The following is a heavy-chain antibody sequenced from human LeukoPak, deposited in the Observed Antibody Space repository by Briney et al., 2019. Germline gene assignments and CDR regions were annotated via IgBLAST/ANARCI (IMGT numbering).Heavy chain of an antibody. Sequence: GGSLRLSCAASGFTVSNNYMSWVRQAPGRGLEWVSIIYSSDNTYYADSVKGRFTISRDNSKNTLFLQMNGLRAEDTAVYYCARGITNIAVGDYWGQGTLVTVSS. D-gene: IGHD6-19*01. CDR2: IYSSDNT. CDR3: ARGITNIAVGDY. CDR1: GFTVSNNY. V-gene: IGHV3-53*01. J-gene: IGHJ4*02.